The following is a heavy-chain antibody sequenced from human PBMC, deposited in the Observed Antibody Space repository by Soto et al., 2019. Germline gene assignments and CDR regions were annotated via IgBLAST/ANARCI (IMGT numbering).Heavy chain of an antibody. J-gene: IGHJ5*02. Sequence: QVQLVQSGAEVKKPGASVKVSCKVSGYTFSDFYVHWLRQAPGQGLEWMGWINPNSGGTYYAQKFQGRVTLTRDTFISTADRERDRLTSDDTAVYYCARDSGGVMTNWFDPWGQGTLGTVAS. CDR2: INPNSGGT. CDR3: ARDSGGVMTNWFDP. V-gene: IGHV1-2*02. D-gene: IGHD3-3*01. CDR1: GYTFSDFY.